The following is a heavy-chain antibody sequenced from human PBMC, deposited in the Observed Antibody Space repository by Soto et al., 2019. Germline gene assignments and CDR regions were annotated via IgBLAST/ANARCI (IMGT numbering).Heavy chain of an antibody. D-gene: IGHD3-10*02. CDR1: GGSISANY. J-gene: IGHJ4*02. CDR2: VQYNGNT. Sequence: QVQLQESGPRLVKPSETLSLTCTVSGGSISANYWSWIRQTPGKGLEWIGYVQYNGNTNYNPSLKSRVTISIDTSTNQFSLRLNSVSAADTAVYYCARDCSGVDCWDGPDYFNHWGQGTLVTVSS. CDR3: ARDCSGVDCWDGPDYFNH. V-gene: IGHV4-59*01.